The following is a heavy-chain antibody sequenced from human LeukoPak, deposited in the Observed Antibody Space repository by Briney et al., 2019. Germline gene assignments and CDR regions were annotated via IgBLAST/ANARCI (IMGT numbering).Heavy chain of an antibody. D-gene: IGHD6-19*01. V-gene: IGHV3-30*02. CDR2: IRYDGSNK. Sequence: AGGSLRLSCAASGFTFSSYGMHWVRQAPGKGLEWVAFIRYDGSNKYYADSVKGRFTISRDNSKNTLYLQMNSLRAEDTAVYYCAKGGYSSGWDFDYWGQGTLVTVSS. CDR1: GFTFSSYG. CDR3: AKGGYSSGWDFDY. J-gene: IGHJ4*02.